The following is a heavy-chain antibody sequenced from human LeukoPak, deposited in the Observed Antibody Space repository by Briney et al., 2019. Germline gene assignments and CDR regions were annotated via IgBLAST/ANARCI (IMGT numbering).Heavy chain of an antibody. D-gene: IGHD5-24*01. J-gene: IGHJ4*02. CDR3: ARGGRDGYNFGSGFDY. CDR1: GYTFTSYY. CDR2: IIPSVGST. Sequence: ASVKVSCKASGYTFTSYYMHWVRQAPGQGLEWMGIIIPSVGSTSYAQKFQGRVTMTRDTSTSTVYMELSSLRSEDTAVYYCARGGRDGYNFGSGFDYWGEGTLVTVSS. V-gene: IGHV1-46*01.